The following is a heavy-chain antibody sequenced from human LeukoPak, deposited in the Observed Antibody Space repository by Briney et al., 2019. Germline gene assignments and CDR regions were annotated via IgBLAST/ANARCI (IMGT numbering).Heavy chain of an antibody. J-gene: IGHJ4*02. D-gene: IGHD6-19*01. CDR3: ARVRDIAVADSYYFDY. CDR1: GGSISSYY. CDR2: IYYSGST. Sequence: SETLSLTCTVYGGSISSYYWSWIRQPPGKGLEWIGYIYYSGSTNYNPSLKSRVTISVDTSKNQFSLKLSSVTAADTAVYYCARVRDIAVADSYYFDYWGQGTLVTVSS. V-gene: IGHV4-59*01.